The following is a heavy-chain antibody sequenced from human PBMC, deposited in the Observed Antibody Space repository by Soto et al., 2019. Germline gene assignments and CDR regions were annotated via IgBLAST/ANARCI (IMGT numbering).Heavy chain of an antibody. V-gene: IGHV1-2*02. CDR3: LRGGGVGVAGSAAFDM. Sequence: QLHLVQSGAVVKKPGASVTVSCSASGYPVTAYYMHWVRQAPGRGLAWMGGINPATGAAKYTQTFQGRATITRDTSTSTFFIELCGLISEDTAGLSGLRGGGVGVAGSAAFDMWGQGTLVIVSS. CDR1: GYPVTAYY. D-gene: IGHD3-3*01. J-gene: IGHJ3*02. CDR2: INPATGAA.